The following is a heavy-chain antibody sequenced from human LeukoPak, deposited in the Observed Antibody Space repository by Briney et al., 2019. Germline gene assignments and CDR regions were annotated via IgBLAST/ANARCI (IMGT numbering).Heavy chain of an antibody. J-gene: IGHJ5*02. CDR3: ARANYVLRYFDWSWGNWFDP. D-gene: IGHD3-9*01. V-gene: IGHV1-69*01. Sequence: SVKVSCKASGGTFSSYAISWVRQAPGQGLEWMGGIIPIFGTANYAQKFQGRVTITADESTSTAYMELSSLRSEDTAVYYCARANYVLRYFDWSWGNWFDPWGQGTLVTVSS. CDR2: IIPIFGTA. CDR1: GGTFSSYA.